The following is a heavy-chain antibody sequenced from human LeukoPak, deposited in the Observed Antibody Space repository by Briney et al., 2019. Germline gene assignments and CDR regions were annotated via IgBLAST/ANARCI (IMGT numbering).Heavy chain of an antibody. CDR2: ISGSGAST. CDR3: AKGAPYCGGDCYSAVDY. D-gene: IGHD2-21*02. V-gene: IGHV3-23*01. CDR1: GFTFSSHA. J-gene: IGHJ4*02. Sequence: PGGSLRLSCAASGFTFSSHAMCWVRQAPGRGLQWVSAISGSGASTYYADSVKGRFIISRDNSKNTLYLQMNSLRAEDTAVYYCAKGAPYCGGDCYSAVDYWGQGTLVTVSS.